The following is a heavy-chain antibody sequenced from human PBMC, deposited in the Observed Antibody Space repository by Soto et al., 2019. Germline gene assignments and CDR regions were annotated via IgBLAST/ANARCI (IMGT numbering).Heavy chain of an antibody. CDR1: GFTFDDYG. J-gene: IGHJ4*02. V-gene: IGHV3-20*04. CDR2: INWNGGST. D-gene: IGHD3-22*01. CDR3: ARDPSLGGYYHYFDY. Sequence: GGSLRLSCAASGFTFDDYGMSWVRQAPGKGLEWVSGINWNGGSTGYADSVKGRFTISRDNAKNSLYLQMNSLRAEDTALYYCARDPSLGGYYHYFDYWGQGTLVTVSS.